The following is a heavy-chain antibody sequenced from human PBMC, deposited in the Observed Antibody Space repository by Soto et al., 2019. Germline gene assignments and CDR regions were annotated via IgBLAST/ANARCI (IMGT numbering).Heavy chain of an antibody. J-gene: IGHJ6*02. CDR2: VIPIFGTA. CDR3: ARDGADCTNGVCYTEAHYSYYGMDV. V-gene: IGHV1-69*01. CDR1: GGTVSSYA. D-gene: IGHD2-8*01. Sequence: QVQLVQSGAEVKKPGSSVKVSCKASGGTVSSYAISWVRQAPGQGLEWMGGVIPIFGTANYAQKFQGRVTITADESTSTAYMELSSLRSEDTAVYYCARDGADCTNGVCYTEAHYSYYGMDVWGQGTTVTVSS.